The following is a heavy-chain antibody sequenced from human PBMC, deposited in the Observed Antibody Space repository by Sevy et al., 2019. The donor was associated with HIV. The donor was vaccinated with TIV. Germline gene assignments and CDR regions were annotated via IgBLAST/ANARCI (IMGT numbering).Heavy chain of an antibody. D-gene: IGHD1-1*01. V-gene: IGHV1-69*13. CDR3: ATSGTTGTTSHFDF. CDR1: GGTFSNYG. J-gene: IGHJ4*02. Sequence: ASVKVSCKASGGTFSNYGFHWVRQAPGQGLEWMGGIIPIFGTPNYAQQFQGGVTITADGSTSTAYMELSSLTSDYTAVYYCATSGTTGTTSHFDFWGPGTLVTVSS. CDR2: IIPIFGTP.